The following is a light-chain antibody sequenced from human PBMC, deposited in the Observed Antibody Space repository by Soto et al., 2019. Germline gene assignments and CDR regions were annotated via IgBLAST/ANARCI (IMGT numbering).Light chain of an antibody. Sequence: DIQMTQSPSTLSASVGDRVTITCRASQSISSWLAWYQQKPGKAPKLLIYDASSLESGVPSRFSGSGSGTEFTLTISSLQPDDFATYFCQQSYTLSPLTFGGGTKVDIK. J-gene: IGKJ4*01. CDR3: QQSYTLSPLT. CDR1: QSISSW. V-gene: IGKV1-5*01. CDR2: DAS.